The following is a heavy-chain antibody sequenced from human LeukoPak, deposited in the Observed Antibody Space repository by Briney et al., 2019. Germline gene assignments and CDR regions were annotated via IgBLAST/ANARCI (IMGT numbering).Heavy chain of an antibody. J-gene: IGHJ4*02. Sequence: ASVKVSCKASGYTFTSYYMHWVRQATGQGLEWMGWMNPNSGNTGYAQKFQGRVTMTRNTSISTAYMELSSLRSEDTAVYYCARGRPVHGKPARPYSRQYYFDYWGQGTLVTVSS. V-gene: IGHV1-8*02. CDR1: GYTFTSYY. D-gene: IGHD6-13*01. CDR2: MNPNSGNT. CDR3: ARGRPVHGKPARPYSRQYYFDY.